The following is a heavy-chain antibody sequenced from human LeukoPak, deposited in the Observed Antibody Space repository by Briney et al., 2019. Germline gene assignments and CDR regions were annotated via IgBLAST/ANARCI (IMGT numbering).Heavy chain of an antibody. CDR2: IKQDGSAE. Sequence: GGSLRLSCAASGFIFTNYWMNWVRQTPGKGLEWVANIKQDGSAEYYVDSVRGRFTISRDNAQNSFYLQMNSLRVEDTAVYYCARDAGASGSLDYWGQGTLVTVSS. J-gene: IGHJ4*02. D-gene: IGHD3-10*01. CDR1: GFIFTNYW. CDR3: ARDAGASGSLDY. V-gene: IGHV3-7*03.